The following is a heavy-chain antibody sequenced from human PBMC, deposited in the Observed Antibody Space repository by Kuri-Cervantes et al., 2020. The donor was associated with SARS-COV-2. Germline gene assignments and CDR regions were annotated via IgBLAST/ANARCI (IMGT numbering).Heavy chain of an antibody. CDR2: INPNSGGT. J-gene: IGHJ4*02. D-gene: IGHD3-10*01. CDR3: ARGEGSRGLMVVLGWRGAGRLDF. Sequence: ASVKVSCKASGYTFSSYYMYWVRQAPGQGLEWMGWINPNSGGTNYAQNFQGWVTMTRDTSISTAYMELSRLRSDDTAVYYCARGEGSRGLMVVLGWRGAGRLDFWGQGTLVTVSS. V-gene: IGHV1-2*04. CDR1: GYTFSSYY.